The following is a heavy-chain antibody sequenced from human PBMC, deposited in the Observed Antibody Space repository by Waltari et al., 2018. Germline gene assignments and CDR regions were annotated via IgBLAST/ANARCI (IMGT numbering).Heavy chain of an antibody. CDR2: ISSSSSYR. CDR1: GFTFSSYS. Sequence: EVQLVESGGGLVKPGGSLRLSCAASGFTFSSYSMNWVRQAPGKGLEWVSSISSSSSYRYYADSVKGRFTSSRDNAKNSLYLQMNSLRAEDTAVYYCARDRSVYPSWYMDVWGKGTTVTISS. CDR3: ARDRSVYPSWYMDV. J-gene: IGHJ6*03. V-gene: IGHV3-21*01.